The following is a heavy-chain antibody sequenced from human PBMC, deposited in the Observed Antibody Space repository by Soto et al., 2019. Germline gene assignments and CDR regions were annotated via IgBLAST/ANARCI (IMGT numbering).Heavy chain of an antibody. CDR3: ARDLWGYCGTDCYPLDV. CDR1: GGSFSGYS. D-gene: IGHD2-21*02. J-gene: IGHJ6*02. V-gene: IGHV4-34*01. Sequence: PSETLSLTCAVYGGSFSGYSWSWIRHPPGKGLECIGEINHSGSTNYNPSLKSRVTISVDTSKNLFSLKLSSVTAADTAVYYCARDLWGYCGTDCYPLDVWGQGTTVTVSS. CDR2: INHSGST.